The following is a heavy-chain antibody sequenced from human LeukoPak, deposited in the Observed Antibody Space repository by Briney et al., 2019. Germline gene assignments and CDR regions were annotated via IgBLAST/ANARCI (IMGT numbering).Heavy chain of an antibody. CDR3: ARQGYSGHSQGAADY. CDR2: ISAYNGNT. V-gene: IGHV1-18*04. CDR1: GYTFTSYY. Sequence: ASVKVSCKASGYTFTSYYMHWVRQPPGQGLEWMGWISAYNGNTNYAQKFQGRVTMTTDTSTSTAHMELRSLTSDDTAVYYCARQGYSGHSQGAADYWGQGTLVTVSS. D-gene: IGHD4-23*01. J-gene: IGHJ4*02.